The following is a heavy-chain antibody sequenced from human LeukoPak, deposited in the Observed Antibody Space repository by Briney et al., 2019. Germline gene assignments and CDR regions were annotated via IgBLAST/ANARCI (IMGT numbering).Heavy chain of an antibody. Sequence: PSETLSLTCAVYGGSFSGYYWSWIRQPPGKGLEWIGGINHSGSTNYNPSLKSRVTISVDTSKNQFSLKLSSETAADTAVYYCARARTYAFDIWGQGTMVTVSS. CDR1: GGSFSGYY. V-gene: IGHV4-34*01. CDR3: ARARTYAFDI. D-gene: IGHD1/OR15-1a*01. J-gene: IGHJ3*02. CDR2: INHSGST.